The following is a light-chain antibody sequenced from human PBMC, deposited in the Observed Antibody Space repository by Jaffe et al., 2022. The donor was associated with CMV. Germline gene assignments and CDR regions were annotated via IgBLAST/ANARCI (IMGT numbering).Light chain of an antibody. CDR2: WAS. J-gene: IGKJ4*01. CDR1: QSALYSSNNKNY. Sequence: DIVMTQSPDSLAVSLGERATINCKSSQSALYSSNNKNYLAWYQQKPGQPPKLLINWASTRESGVPDRFSGSGSGTDFTLTISSLQAEDVAVYYCQQYYSSPPTFGGGTKVEIK. CDR3: QQYYSSPPT. V-gene: IGKV4-1*01.